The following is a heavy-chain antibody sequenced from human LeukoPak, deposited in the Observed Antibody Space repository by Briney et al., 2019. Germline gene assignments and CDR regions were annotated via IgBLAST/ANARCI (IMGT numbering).Heavy chain of an antibody. CDR1: GYTFTGYY. CDR3: ARVSRRSEYGDYGT. J-gene: IGHJ5*02. V-gene: IGHV1-2*02. D-gene: IGHD4-17*01. Sequence: ASVKVSCKAPGYTFTGYYMHWVRQAPGQGLEWMGWINPNSGGTNYAQKFQGRVTMTRDTSISTAYMELSRLRSDDTAVYYCARVSRRSEYGDYGTWGQGTLVTVSS. CDR2: INPNSGGT.